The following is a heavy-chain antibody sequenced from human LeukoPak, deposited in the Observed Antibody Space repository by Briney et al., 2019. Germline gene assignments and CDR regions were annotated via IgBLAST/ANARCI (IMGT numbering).Heavy chain of an antibody. V-gene: IGHV1-46*01. CDR1: GYTFTSYY. D-gene: IGHD4-23*01. CDR3: AREFPGTTVVTPGGFDY. Sequence: GASVKVSCKASGYTFTSYYMHWVRQAPGQGLEWMGIINPSGGSTSYAQKFQGRVTMTRDTSTSTVYMELSSLRSEDTAVYYCAREFPGTTVVTPGGFDYWGQGTLVTVSS. J-gene: IGHJ4*02. CDR2: INPSGGST.